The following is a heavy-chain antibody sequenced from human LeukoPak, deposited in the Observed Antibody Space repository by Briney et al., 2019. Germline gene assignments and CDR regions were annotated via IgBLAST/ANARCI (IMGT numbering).Heavy chain of an antibody. Sequence: RASETLSLTCTVSDGSINTPNYYWGWIRQPPGKGLEWIGNIFYRGSTYYGPSLKSRVTISLDTSKNQFPLNLNSVTAADSAVYYCAKSNGYGFIDIWGQGTMVTVSS. D-gene: IGHD2-2*03. J-gene: IGHJ3*02. CDR1: DGSINTPNYY. V-gene: IGHV4-39*06. CDR3: AKSNGYGFIDI. CDR2: IFYRGST.